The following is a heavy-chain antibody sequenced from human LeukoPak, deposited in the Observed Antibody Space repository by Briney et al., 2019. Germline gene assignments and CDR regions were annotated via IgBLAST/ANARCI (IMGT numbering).Heavy chain of an antibody. Sequence: GGSLRLSCEASGFTFSNYSMNWVRQAPGKGLEWVSYISSSSSTIYYADSVKGRFTISRDNAKNSLYLQMNSLRAEDTAVYYCARGPVDSLNWFDPWGQGTLVTVSS. D-gene: IGHD5-12*01. J-gene: IGHJ5*02. V-gene: IGHV3-21*04. CDR3: ARGPVDSLNWFDP. CDR2: ISSSSSTI. CDR1: GFTFSNYS.